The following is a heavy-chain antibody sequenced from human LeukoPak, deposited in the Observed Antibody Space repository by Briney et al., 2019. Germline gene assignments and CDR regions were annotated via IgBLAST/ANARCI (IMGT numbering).Heavy chain of an antibody. Sequence: PSVEVSCKTSGYTFTGYDMHWGRQAPGQGRESMGWINPNIGGTNYAQKFQGRVTMTRDTSISTAYMELSRLRSHDPAVYYRARERDSSGYSPLNPWGQGTLVTVSS. CDR1: GYTFTGYD. D-gene: IGHD3-22*01. CDR3: ARERDSSGYSPLNP. J-gene: IGHJ5*02. V-gene: IGHV1-2*02. CDR2: INPNIGGT.